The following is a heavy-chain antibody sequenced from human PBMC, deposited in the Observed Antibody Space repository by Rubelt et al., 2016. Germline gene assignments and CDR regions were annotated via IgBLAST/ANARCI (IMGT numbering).Heavy chain of an antibody. CDR3: ARELRNYYYDSSVDC. CDR1: GYTFTTYG. Sequence: QVQLVQSGAEVKKPGASVKVSCKASGYTFTTYGISWVRQAPGQGLECMRWISAYNGHTNYAQMFQGRVTMTTDTSTTTAYMELRSLRSDDTAVYYCARELRNYYYDSSVDCWGQGTLVTVSS. CDR2: ISAYNGHT. J-gene: IGHJ4*02. V-gene: IGHV1-18*01. D-gene: IGHD3-22*01.